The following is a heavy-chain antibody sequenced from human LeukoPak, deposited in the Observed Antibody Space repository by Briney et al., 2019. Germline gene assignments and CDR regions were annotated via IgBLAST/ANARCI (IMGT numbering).Heavy chain of an antibody. D-gene: IGHD3-10*01. CDR2: VYHGGST. CDR1: GVSISSSNW. J-gene: IGHJ4*02. V-gene: IGHV4-4*02. CDR3: AKASITMVRGVIGFDS. Sequence: PSETLSLTCAVSGVSISSSNWWSWVRQPPGKGLEWVGEVYHGGSTNYNPSLKSRVRISVDKSKNQFSLKLSSVTAADTAIYYCAKASITMVRGVIGFDSWGQGTLVAVSS.